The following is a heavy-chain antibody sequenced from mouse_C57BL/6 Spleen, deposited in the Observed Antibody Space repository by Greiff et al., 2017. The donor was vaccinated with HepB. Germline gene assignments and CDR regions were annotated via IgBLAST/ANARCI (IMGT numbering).Heavy chain of an antibody. CDR1: GYTFTSYD. J-gene: IGHJ2*01. V-gene: IGHV1-85*01. Sequence: VQGVESGPELVKPGASVKLSCKASGYTFTSYDINWVKQRPGQGLEWIGWIYPRDGSTKYNEKFKGKATLTVDTSSSTAYMELHSLTSEDSAVYFCARWAERAYFDYWGQGTTLTVSS. CDR2: IYPRDGST. CDR3: ARWAERAYFDY. D-gene: IGHD3-3*01.